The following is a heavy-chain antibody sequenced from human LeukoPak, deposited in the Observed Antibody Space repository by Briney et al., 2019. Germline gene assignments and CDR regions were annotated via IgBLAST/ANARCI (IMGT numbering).Heavy chain of an antibody. CDR1: GGSVSSDSWF. CDR2: IYHSGST. CDR3: ARGSVVVAATSAFDI. Sequence: SETLSLTCTVSGGSVSSDSWFWSWIRQPPGKGLEWIGYIYHSGSTYYNPSLKSRVTVSVDRSKNQFSLKLSSVTAADTAVYYCARGSVVVAATSAFDIWGQGTMVTVSS. J-gene: IGHJ3*02. D-gene: IGHD2-15*01. V-gene: IGHV4-30-2*01.